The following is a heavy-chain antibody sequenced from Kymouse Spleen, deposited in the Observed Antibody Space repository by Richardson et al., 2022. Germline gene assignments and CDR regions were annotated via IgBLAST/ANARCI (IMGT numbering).Heavy chain of an antibody. V-gene: IGHV4-39*01. Sequence: QLQLQESGPGLVKPSETLSLTCTVSGGSISSSSYYWGWIRQPPGKGLEWIGSIYYSGSTYYNPSLKSRVTISVDTSKNQFSLKLSSVTAADTAVYYCARLSTGTTFFDYWGQGTLVTVSS. D-gene: IGHD1-7*01. CDR3: ARLSTGTTFFDY. J-gene: IGHJ4*02. CDR1: GGSISSSSYY. CDR2: IYYSGST.